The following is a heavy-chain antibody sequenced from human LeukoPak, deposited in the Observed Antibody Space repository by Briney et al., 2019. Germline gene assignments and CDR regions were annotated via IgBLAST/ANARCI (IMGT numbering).Heavy chain of an antibody. D-gene: IGHD5-18*01. Sequence: GGSLRLSCAASGFTVSTNCMTWVRQAPGKRLEWVSTIYSGGTTYYADSVMGRFTISRHNSRNTLYLQMNSLRAEDTAVYYCARVDTVMAYYFDLWGQGTLVTVSS. V-gene: IGHV3-53*04. J-gene: IGHJ4*02. CDR1: GFTVSTNC. CDR2: IYSGGTT. CDR3: ARVDTVMAYYFDL.